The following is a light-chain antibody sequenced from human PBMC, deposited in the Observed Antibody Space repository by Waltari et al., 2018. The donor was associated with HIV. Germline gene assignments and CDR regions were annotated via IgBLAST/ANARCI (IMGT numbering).Light chain of an antibody. Sequence: QSALTQPRSVSGSPGQSVTISCTGTSSDVGGYNYFSRYQQHPGNAPKPMSYDVSKRPSGVPDRFSGSKSGNTASLTISGRQAEDEADYYCCSYAGSYTHVVFGGGTKLTVL. V-gene: IGLV2-11*01. CDR1: SSDVGGYNY. CDR3: CSYAGSYTHVV. CDR2: DVS. J-gene: IGLJ2*01.